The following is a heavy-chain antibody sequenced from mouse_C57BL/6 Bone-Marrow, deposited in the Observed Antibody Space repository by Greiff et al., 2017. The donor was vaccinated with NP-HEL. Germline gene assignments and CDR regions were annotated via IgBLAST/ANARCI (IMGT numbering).Heavy chain of an antibody. CDR3: AREGGLRRRTYAMDY. CDR2: INYDGSST. Sequence: EVKLMESEGGLVQPGSSMTLSCTASGFTFSDYSMAWVRQVPEKGLEWVANINYDGSSTYYLDSLKSRFIISRDNAKNILYLQMSSLKSEDTATEYCAREGGLRRRTYAMDYWGQGTSVTVSS. D-gene: IGHD2-4*01. V-gene: IGHV5-16*01. J-gene: IGHJ4*01. CDR1: GFTFSDYS.